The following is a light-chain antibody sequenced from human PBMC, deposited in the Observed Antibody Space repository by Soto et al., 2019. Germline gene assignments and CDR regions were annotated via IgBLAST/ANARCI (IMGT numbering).Light chain of an antibody. CDR2: GAT. CDR1: QSVSSSY. CDR3: QQYGSSPPIT. Sequence: EIVFTQSPGTLSLSPGERATLSCRASQSVSSSYLAWYQQKPGQAPRLLIYGATTRATGIPARFSGSGSGTDFTLTISRLEPEDFAVYYCQQYGSSPPITFGQGTRLEIK. J-gene: IGKJ5*01. V-gene: IGKV3-20*01.